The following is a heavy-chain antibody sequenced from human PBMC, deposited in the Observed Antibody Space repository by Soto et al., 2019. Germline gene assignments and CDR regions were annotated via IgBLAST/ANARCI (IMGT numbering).Heavy chain of an antibody. D-gene: IGHD2-21*01. J-gene: IGHJ4*02. CDR2: IYYSGST. CDR1: GGSISSGGYY. V-gene: IGHV4-31*03. Sequence: QVQLQESGPGLVKPSHILFLTCTVSGGSISSGGYYWSWIRQHPGKGLEWIEYIYYSGSTYYNPSLKSRLTISIHTSKNQFALKLSSVTAAPTAVDYSARGVSHWGQGTLVTVSS. CDR3: ARGVSH.